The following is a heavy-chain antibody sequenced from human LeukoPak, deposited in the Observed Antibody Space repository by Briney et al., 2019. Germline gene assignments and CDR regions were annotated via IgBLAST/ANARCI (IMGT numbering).Heavy chain of an antibody. D-gene: IGHD3-22*01. CDR2: ISSSSSYI. V-gene: IGHV3-21*01. CDR3: ARNYDSSGYHRPLDY. Sequence: GGSLRLSCAASGFTFSSYSMNWVRQAPGKGLEWVSSISSSSSYIYYADSVKGRFTISRDNAKNSLYLQMNSLRAEDTAVYYCARNYDSSGYHRPLDYWGQGTLVTVSS. CDR1: GFTFSSYS. J-gene: IGHJ4*02.